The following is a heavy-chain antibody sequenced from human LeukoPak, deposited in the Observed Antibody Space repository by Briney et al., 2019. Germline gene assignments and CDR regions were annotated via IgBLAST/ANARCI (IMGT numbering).Heavy chain of an antibody. J-gene: IGHJ4*02. CDR2: INHSGST. CDR1: GGSFSGYY. V-gene: IGHV4-34*01. D-gene: IGHD2-2*01. CDR3: ARTSRYCSSTSCAPLDY. Sequence: PSETLSLTCAVYGGSFSGYYWSWIRQPPGKGLGWIGEINHSGSTNYNPSLKSRVTISVDTSKNQLSLKLSSVTAADTAVYYCARTSRYCSSTSCAPLDYWGQGTLVTVSS.